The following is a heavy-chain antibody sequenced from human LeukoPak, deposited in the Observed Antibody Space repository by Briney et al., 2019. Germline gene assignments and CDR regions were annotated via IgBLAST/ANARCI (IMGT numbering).Heavy chain of an antibody. CDR3: NSFSRGGYNWFDP. V-gene: IGHV4-39*01. J-gene: IGHJ5*02. D-gene: IGHD2-2*01. Sequence: SETLSLTCTVSGGSISRANYYWGWIRQPPGKGLEWIGNIYYSGSTEYNPSLKSRVTISVGTSKDQFSLKLSSVTAADTAVYSCNSFSRGGYNWFDPWGQGTLVTVSS. CDR1: GGSISRANYY. CDR2: IYYSGST.